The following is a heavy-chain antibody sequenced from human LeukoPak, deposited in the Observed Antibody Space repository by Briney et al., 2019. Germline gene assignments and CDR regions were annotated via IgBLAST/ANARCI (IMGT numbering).Heavy chain of an antibody. D-gene: IGHD3-16*01. Sequence: PGGSLRLSCAASGFTFSNSNMNWVRQAPGKGLEWVSYISSSSSTIYYPDSVKGRFTISRDNAKNPLYLQMNSLRDEDTAVYYCARARSGGYFGYWGRGTLVTVSS. V-gene: IGHV3-48*02. CDR2: ISSSSSTI. J-gene: IGHJ4*02. CDR1: GFTFSNSN. CDR3: ARARSGGYFGY.